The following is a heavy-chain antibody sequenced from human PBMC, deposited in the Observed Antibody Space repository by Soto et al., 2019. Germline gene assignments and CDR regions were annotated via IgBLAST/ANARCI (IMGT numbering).Heavy chain of an antibody. V-gene: IGHV4-59*01. CDR3: ARAQSSSWYFDY. J-gene: IGHJ4*02. CDR1: GGSISSYY. Sequence: PSETLSLTCTVSGGSISSYYWSWIRQPPGKGLEWIGYIYYSGSTNYNPSLKSRVTISVDTSKNQFSLKLSSVTAADTAVYYCARAQSSSWYFDYWGQGTLVTVSS. CDR2: IYYSGST. D-gene: IGHD6-13*01.